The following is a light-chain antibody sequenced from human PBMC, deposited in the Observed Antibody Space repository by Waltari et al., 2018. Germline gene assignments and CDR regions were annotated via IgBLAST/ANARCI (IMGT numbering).Light chain of an antibody. J-gene: IGKJ1*01. CDR2: QAS. Sequence: DIQMTQSPSTLSASVGDRVTITCRASQSVSRHLAWYQQKPGKAPKLLIYQASILESGVPATFSGSVSWTEFSLTISSLQPYDFATYYCQQYNTYGTFGQGTKVEIK. V-gene: IGKV1-5*03. CDR3: QQYNTYGT. CDR1: QSVSRH.